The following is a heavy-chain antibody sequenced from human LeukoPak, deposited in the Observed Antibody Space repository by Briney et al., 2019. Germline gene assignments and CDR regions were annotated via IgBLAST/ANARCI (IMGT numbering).Heavy chain of an antibody. V-gene: IGHV3-74*01. Sequence: PGGSLRLSCAASGFTVSSNYMSWVRQAPGKGLVWVSRINTDGSSTSYAASVKGRFTTSRGNAKNTLYLQMNSLRAEDTAVYCCKTVAXXXDYWGQGTLVTVSS. CDR2: INTDGSST. CDR3: KTVAXXXDY. J-gene: IGHJ4*02. CDR1: GFTVSSNY. D-gene: IGHD6-19*01.